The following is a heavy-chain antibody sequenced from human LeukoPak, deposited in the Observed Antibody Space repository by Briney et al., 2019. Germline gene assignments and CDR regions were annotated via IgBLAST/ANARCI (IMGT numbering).Heavy chain of an antibody. Sequence: SETLSLTCTVSGGSVSSGSYYWSWIQQPPGKELEWIGYIYYSGSTNYNPSLKSRVTISVDTSKNQFSLKLSSVTAADTAVYYCARDGATGAFDIWGQGTMVTVSS. CDR3: ARDGATGAFDI. V-gene: IGHV4-61*01. CDR1: GGSVSSGSYY. CDR2: IYYSGST. D-gene: IGHD5-12*01. J-gene: IGHJ3*02.